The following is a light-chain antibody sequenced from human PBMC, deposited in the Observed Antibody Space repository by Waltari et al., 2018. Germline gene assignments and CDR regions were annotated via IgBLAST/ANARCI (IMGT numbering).Light chain of an antibody. CDR1: QSISSY. CDR2: AAS. J-gene: IGKJ3*01. CDR3: QQSYSTRVT. Sequence: DIQMTQSPSSLSASVGDRVTITCRASQSISSYLNWYQQKPGKAPKLLIHAASSLQSGVPSRFSGSGSGTDFTHTISSLQPEDFATYYCQQSYSTRVTFGPGTKVDIK. V-gene: IGKV1-39*01.